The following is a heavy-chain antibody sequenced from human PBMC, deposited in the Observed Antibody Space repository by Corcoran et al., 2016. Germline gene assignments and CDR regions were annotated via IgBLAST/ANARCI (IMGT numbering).Heavy chain of an antibody. J-gene: IGHJ4*02. Sequence: QVQLQQSGPGLVKPSQTLSLTCAISGDSVSGNNFVWNWIRQSPSRGLEWLGRTYYRSKWYSDYAVSMKSRVTISQDTSKNQFTLQPNSVTPEDTAVYYCAGRGHDYGVDYWGQGTLVTVSS. CDR3: AGRGHDYGVDY. D-gene: IGHD4-17*01. CDR2: TYYRSKWYS. V-gene: IGHV6-1*01. CDR1: GDSVSGNNFV.